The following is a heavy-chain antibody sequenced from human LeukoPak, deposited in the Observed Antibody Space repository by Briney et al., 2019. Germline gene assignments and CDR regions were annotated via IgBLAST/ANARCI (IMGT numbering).Heavy chain of an antibody. CDR3: ARRADTVDI. J-gene: IGHJ3*02. Sequence: PGGSLRLSCAASGXTFSHYAVHWVRQGPGKGLVWVAVISDDGSTKYYADSVKGRFTISRDNSKETLFLQMNSLTAEDTAVYYCARRADTVDIWGQGTMVTVSS. CDR2: ISDDGSTK. V-gene: IGHV3-30-3*01. CDR1: GXTFSHYA.